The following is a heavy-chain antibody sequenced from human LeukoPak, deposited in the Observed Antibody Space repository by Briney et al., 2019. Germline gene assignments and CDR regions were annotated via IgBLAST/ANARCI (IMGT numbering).Heavy chain of an antibody. CDR2: IWYDGSRR. D-gene: IGHD4-17*01. CDR3: ARDVGYGDYDL. CDR1: GYIFSSHG. J-gene: IGHJ5*02. V-gene: IGHV3-33*01. Sequence: GGSLRLSCAASGYIFSSHGMHWVRRAPGKGLEWVAAIWYDGSRRLYADSVKGRFTISRDDSKNTLYLQMNNLGAEDTAVYYCARDVGYGDYDLWGQGTLVTVSS.